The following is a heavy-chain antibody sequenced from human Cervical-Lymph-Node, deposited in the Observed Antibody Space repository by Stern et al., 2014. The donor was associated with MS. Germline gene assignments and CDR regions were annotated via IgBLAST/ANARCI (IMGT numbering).Heavy chain of an antibody. J-gene: IGHJ3*02. V-gene: IGHV5-51*03. Sequence: EMQLVESGAEARKPGESLKISCKGSVDSFSGYWIGWVRQRPGKGLEWMGIINPGGCDTRYRPSFKGQVTMSMDKSINTAYLQWSSLKASDTAIYYCARRIRDGYDWDAFNIWGQGTMVTVSS. D-gene: IGHD5-24*01. CDR3: ARRIRDGYDWDAFNI. CDR1: VDSFSGYW. CDR2: INPGGCDT.